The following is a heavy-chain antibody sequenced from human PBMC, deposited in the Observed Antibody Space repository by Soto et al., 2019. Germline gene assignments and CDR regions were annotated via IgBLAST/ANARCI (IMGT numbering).Heavy chain of an antibody. Sequence: PVGSLRLSCAASVFTFSSYAMSWVRQSPGKGLEWVSAISGSGGSTYYADSVKGRFTISRDNSKNTLYLQMNSLRAEDTAVYYCAKDGRRGYSYGLIDYWGQGTLFTFSS. D-gene: IGHD5-18*01. CDR2: ISGSGGST. J-gene: IGHJ4*02. CDR3: AKDGRRGYSYGLIDY. CDR1: VFTFSSYA. V-gene: IGHV3-23*01.